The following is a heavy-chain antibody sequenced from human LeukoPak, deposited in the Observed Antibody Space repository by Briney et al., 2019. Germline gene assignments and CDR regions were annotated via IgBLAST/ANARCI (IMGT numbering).Heavy chain of an antibody. D-gene: IGHD3-16*01. V-gene: IGHV4-59*10. CDR1: GGSFSGYY. J-gene: IGHJ3*01. CDR3: ARTGNWGAFDV. Sequence: SETLSLTCAVYGGSFSGYYWSWIRQPAGKGLEWIGRIYTSGSTNYNPSLKSRVTISVDTSKNQFSLKLSSVTAADTAVYYCARTGNWGAFDVWGQGTMVTVSS. CDR2: IYTSGST.